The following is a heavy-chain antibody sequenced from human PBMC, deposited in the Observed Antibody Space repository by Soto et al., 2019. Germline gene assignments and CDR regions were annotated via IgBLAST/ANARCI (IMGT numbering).Heavy chain of an antibody. CDR1: GGTFGSHT. J-gene: IGHJ4*02. Sequence: QVQLVQSGAEVKKPGSSVRVSCKVSGGTFGSHTFTWVRQAPGQGLEWMGEIIPVFNAANYAQRFQDRVTITEDRSATTVYLELSRLTSADTATYYCERIETLTYHNTRGKDLDFWGQGTLVIVSS. V-gene: IGHV1-69*06. CDR2: IIPVFNAA. D-gene: IGHD3-16*01. CDR3: ERIETLTYHNTRGKDLDF.